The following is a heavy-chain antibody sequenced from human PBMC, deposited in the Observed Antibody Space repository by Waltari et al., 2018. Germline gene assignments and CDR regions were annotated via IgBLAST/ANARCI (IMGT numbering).Heavy chain of an antibody. Sequence: EVQLVESGGGLVQPGGSLRLSCAASGFTFSSYSMNWVRQAPGKGLEWVSYISSSSSTIFYADSMKGRFTISRDNANNSLSLQMNSLRAEDTAVYYCAREGTIFGVVITRAFDIWGQGTMVTVSS. J-gene: IGHJ3*02. V-gene: IGHV3-48*01. CDR3: AREGTIFGVVITRAFDI. CDR2: ISSSSSTI. CDR1: GFTFSSYS. D-gene: IGHD3-3*01.